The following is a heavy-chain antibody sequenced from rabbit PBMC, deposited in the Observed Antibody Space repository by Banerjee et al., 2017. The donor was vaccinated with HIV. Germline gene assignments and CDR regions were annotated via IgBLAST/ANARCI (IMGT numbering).Heavy chain of an antibody. D-gene: IGHD4-1*01. V-gene: IGHV1S47*01. CDR3: ARGDGSSGWGFGL. J-gene: IGHJ4*01. CDR1: GFDFSSYG. Sequence: QEQLVESGGGLVQPGGSLKLSCKASGFDFSSYGVSWVRQAPGKGLEWIGYIDPVFGSTYYASWVNGRFTISSHNAQNTLYLQLNSLTAADTATYFCARGDGSSGWGFGLWGPGTLVTVS. CDR2: IDPVFGST.